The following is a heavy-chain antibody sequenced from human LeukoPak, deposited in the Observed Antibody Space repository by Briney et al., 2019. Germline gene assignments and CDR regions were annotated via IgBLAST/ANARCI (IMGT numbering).Heavy chain of an antibody. Sequence: GGSLRLSCAASGFTFSSYAMHWVRQAPGKGLEWVAVIWYDGSNKYYADSVKGRFTISRDNSTNTPYLQMNSLRAEDTAVYYCARAKSPYDSSGYMGYWGQGTLVTASS. CDR1: GFTFSSYA. D-gene: IGHD3-22*01. J-gene: IGHJ4*02. V-gene: IGHV3-33*01. CDR2: IWYDGSNK. CDR3: ARAKSPYDSSGYMGY.